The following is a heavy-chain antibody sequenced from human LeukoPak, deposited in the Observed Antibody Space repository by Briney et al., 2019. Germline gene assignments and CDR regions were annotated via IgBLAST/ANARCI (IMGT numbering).Heavy chain of an antibody. Sequence: PSETLSLTCAVYGGSFSGYYWSWIRQPPGKGLEWIGEINHSGSTNYNPSLKSRVTISADTSKNQFSLKLSSVTAADTAVYYCAVDYYDSSGYYRSYPYWGQGTLVTVSS. J-gene: IGHJ4*02. V-gene: IGHV4-34*01. CDR3: AVDYYDSSGYYRSYPY. CDR2: INHSGST. D-gene: IGHD3-22*01. CDR1: GGSFSGYY.